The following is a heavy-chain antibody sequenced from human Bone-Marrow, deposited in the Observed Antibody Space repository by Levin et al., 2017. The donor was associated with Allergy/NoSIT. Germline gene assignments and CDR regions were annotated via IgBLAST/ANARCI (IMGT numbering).Heavy chain of an antibody. Sequence: SGPTLVKPTQTLTLTCNFSELSLTPNGVGVGWIRQPPGKALEWLALIYWNDNKRYWSDDKRYSPSLKNRLTITKDTSKNHVVFKMTNMDPVDTATYYCAHRVYTTGWYGGVYFDLWGQGTLVTVSS. V-gene: IGHV2-5*01. J-gene: IGHJ4*02. CDR1: ELSLTPNGVG. CDR3: AHRVYTTGWYGGVYFDL. D-gene: IGHD6-19*01. CDR2: IYWNDNKRYWSDDK.